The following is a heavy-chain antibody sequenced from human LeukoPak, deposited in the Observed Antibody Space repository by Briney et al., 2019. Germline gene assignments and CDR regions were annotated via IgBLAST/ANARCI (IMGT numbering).Heavy chain of an antibody. J-gene: IGHJ4*02. Sequence: PGGSLRLSCAASGFIFSRNSMNWVRQAPGKGLEWVSFISSSSSYIYYADSLKGRFTISRDNAKNSLYLQMNSLRAEDTAVYYCARAVFWSGSFDYWGQGTLVTVSS. CDR3: ARAVFWSGSFDY. V-gene: IGHV3-21*01. D-gene: IGHD3-3*01. CDR1: GFIFSRNS. CDR2: ISSSSSYI.